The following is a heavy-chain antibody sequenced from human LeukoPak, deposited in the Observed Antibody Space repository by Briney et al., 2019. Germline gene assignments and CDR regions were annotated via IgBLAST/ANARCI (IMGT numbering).Heavy chain of an antibody. D-gene: IGHD2-21*02. Sequence: PGGSLRLSCAASGFTFSNAWMSWVRQAPGKGLEWVGRIKSKTDGCTKDYAAPVKGRFTVARDDSKNTLYLQMDSLKTEDTAVYDCTTDPQGCGGDCYNAFDIWGQGTMVTVSS. V-gene: IGHV3-15*01. CDR3: TTDPQGCGGDCYNAFDI. CDR2: IKSKTDGCTK. J-gene: IGHJ3*02. CDR1: GFTFSNAW.